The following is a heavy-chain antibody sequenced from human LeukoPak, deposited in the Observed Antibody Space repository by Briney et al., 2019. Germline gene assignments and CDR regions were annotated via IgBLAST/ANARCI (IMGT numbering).Heavy chain of an antibody. CDR3: ARGGGVVLRSYMDV. J-gene: IGHJ6*03. Sequence: ASVKVPCKASGYPFTSYDINWVRQAPGQGLEWMGWMNPNSGNTGYAQKFQGRVTMTRDTSIVYMELSSLRSEDTAVYYCARGGGVVLRSYMDVWGKGTTVTISS. CDR1: GYPFTSYD. CDR2: MNPNSGNT. D-gene: IGHD3-3*01. V-gene: IGHV1-8*01.